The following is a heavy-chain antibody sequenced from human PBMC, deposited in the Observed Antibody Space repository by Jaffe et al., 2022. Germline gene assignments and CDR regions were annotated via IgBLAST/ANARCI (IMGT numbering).Heavy chain of an antibody. Sequence: QVTLRESGPALVKPTQTLTLTCTFSGFSLSTSGMCVSWVRQPPGKALEWLALIDWDDDKYYSTSLKTRLTISKDTSKNQVVLTMTNMDPVDTATYYCARIPPGWFGELGGYYMDVWGKGTTVTVSS. CDR3: ARIPPGWFGELGGYYMDV. V-gene: IGHV2-70*20. D-gene: IGHD3-10*01. CDR1: GFSLSTSGMC. J-gene: IGHJ6*03. CDR2: IDWDDDK.